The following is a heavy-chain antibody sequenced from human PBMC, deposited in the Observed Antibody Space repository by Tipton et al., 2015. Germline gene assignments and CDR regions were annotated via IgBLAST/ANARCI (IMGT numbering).Heavy chain of an antibody. D-gene: IGHD6-6*01. V-gene: IGHV3-48*04. Sequence: SLRLSCAASGFTFASYSMNWVRQAPGRGLEWISYITSSSRTTDYADSVKGRFTISRDNAKNSLYLQMNSLRAEDTAVYYCARDQGSSSSRPPWGQGTLVTVSS. CDR2: ITSSSRTT. J-gene: IGHJ5*02. CDR3: ARDQGSSSSRPP. CDR1: GFTFASYS.